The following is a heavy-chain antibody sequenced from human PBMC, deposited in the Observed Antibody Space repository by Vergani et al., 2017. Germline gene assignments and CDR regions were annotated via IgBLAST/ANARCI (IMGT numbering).Heavy chain of an antibody. CDR1: NDSVSNTFYY. D-gene: IGHD3-9*01. CDR2: IYYSGST. CDR3: ATEYYDILTGYYTGFDY. J-gene: IGHJ4*02. V-gene: IGHV4-39*01. Sequence: QVQLQESGPGLVKPSETLSLTCTVSNDSVSNTFYYWGWIRQTPGKGLEWIGSIYYSGSTYYNPSLESRVTMSVDTSKSQFSLKLSSVTAADTAVYYCATEYYDILTGYYTGFDYWGQGTLVTVSS.